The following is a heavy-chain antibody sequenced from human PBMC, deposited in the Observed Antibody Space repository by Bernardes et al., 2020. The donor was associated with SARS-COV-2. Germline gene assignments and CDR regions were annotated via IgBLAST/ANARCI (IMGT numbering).Heavy chain of an antibody. CDR3: ARDFVIGGASSGWFDP. Sequence: SETLSLTCAVYGGSFSGYYWSWIRQPPGKGLEWIGEINHSGSTNYNPSLKSRVTISVDTSKNQFSLKLSSVTAADTAVYYCARDFVIGGASSGWFDPWGQGTLVTVSS. J-gene: IGHJ5*02. CDR2: INHSGST. V-gene: IGHV4-34*01. D-gene: IGHD2-21*01. CDR1: GGSFSGYY.